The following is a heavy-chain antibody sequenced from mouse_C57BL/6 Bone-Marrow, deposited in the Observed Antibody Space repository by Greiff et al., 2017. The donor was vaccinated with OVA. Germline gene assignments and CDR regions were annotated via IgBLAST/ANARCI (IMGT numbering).Heavy chain of an antibody. D-gene: IGHD1-1*01. J-gene: IGHJ3*01. CDR3: ARGVYYYGSSPAWFAY. CDR2: IYPRSGNT. Sequence: QVQLQQSGAELARPGASVKLSCKASGYTFTSYGISWVKQRTGQGLEWIGEIYPRSGNTYYNEKFKGKATLTADKSSSTAYMELRSLTSEDSAVYFCARGVYYYGSSPAWFAYWGQGTLVTVSA. V-gene: IGHV1-81*01. CDR1: GYTFTSYG.